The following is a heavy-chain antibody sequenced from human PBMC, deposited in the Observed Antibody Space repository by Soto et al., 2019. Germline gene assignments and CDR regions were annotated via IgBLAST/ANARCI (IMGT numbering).Heavy chain of an antibody. J-gene: IGHJ6*02. CDR1: GGTFSSYA. V-gene: IGHV1-69*01. Sequence: QVQLVQSGAEVKKPGSSVKVSCKASGGTFSSYAISWVRQAPGQGLEWMRGIIPIFGTANYAQKFQGRVTITADESTSTAYMELSSLRSEDTAVYYCARVRDYYGSGSYYLYGMDVWGQGTTVTVSS. CDR3: ARVRDYYGSGSYYLYGMDV. CDR2: IIPIFGTA. D-gene: IGHD3-10*01.